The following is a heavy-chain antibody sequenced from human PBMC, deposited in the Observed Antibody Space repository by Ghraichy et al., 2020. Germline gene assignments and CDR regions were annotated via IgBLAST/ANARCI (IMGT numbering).Heavy chain of an antibody. CDR1: GGSISSYY. Sequence: SQTLSLTCTVSGGSISSYYWSWIRQPPGKGLEWIGYIYTSGSTNYNPSLKSRVTISVDTSKNQFSLKLSSVTAADTAVYYCARHGGSRRDGYNFAPPPFDYWGQGTLVTVSS. CDR2: IYTSGST. V-gene: IGHV4-4*09. D-gene: IGHD5-24*01. J-gene: IGHJ4*02. CDR3: ARHGGSRRDGYNFAPPPFDY.